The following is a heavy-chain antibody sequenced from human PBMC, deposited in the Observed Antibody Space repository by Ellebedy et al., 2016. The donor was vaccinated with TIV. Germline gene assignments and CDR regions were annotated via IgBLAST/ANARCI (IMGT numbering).Heavy chain of an antibody. CDR2: ISSNGGST. V-gene: IGHV3-64*01. J-gene: IGHJ4*01. Sequence: PGGSLRLSCAASGFTFSRYAMHWVRQAPGKGLEYVSAISSNGGSTYYANSVKGRFTISRDNSKNTLYLQMGSLRAEDMAVYYCARDIYDFLTGYLLYYWGHGTLITVSS. CDR1: GFTFSRYA. D-gene: IGHD3-9*01. CDR3: ARDIYDFLTGYLLYY.